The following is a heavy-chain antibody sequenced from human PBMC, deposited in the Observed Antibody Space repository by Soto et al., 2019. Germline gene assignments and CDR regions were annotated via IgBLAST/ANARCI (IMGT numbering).Heavy chain of an antibody. CDR2: INQDGSDK. CDR3: ARGHYGMED. CDR1: GLTLSRYW. Sequence: EVHPVESGGGLVQPGGSLRLSCAVSGLTLSRYWMSWVRQAPGKGLEWVANINQDGSDKNYLDSVKGRFTVSRDNAKNSIYLQMNGLRVEDTAVYFCARGHYGMEDWGQGTTVTVSS. V-gene: IGHV3-7*05. J-gene: IGHJ6*02.